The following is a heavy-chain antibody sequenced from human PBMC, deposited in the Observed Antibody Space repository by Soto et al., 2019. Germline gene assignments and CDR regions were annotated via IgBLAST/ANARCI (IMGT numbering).Heavy chain of an antibody. CDR1: GFTVSSNY. CDR3: AREKGGYDVVQHYYYYGMDV. CDR2: IYSGGST. J-gene: IGHJ6*02. V-gene: IGHV3-53*01. D-gene: IGHD5-12*01. Sequence: EVQLVESGGGLIQPGGSLRLSCAASGFTVSSNYMSWVRQAPGKGLEWVSVIYSGGSTYYADSVKGRFTISRDNSKNTLYLQMNSLRAEDTAVYYCAREKGGYDVVQHYYYYGMDVWGQGTTVTVSS.